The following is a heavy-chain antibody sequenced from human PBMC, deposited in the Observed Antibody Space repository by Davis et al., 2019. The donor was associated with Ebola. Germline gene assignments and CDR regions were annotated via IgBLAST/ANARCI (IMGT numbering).Heavy chain of an antibody. CDR3: ARDGDPYDYGDYVDY. CDR1: GFTFSSYA. D-gene: IGHD4-17*01. Sequence: PGGSLRLSCAASGFTFSSYAMSWVRQAPGKGLEWVSAISGSGGSTYYADSVKGRFTISRDNSKNTLYLQMNSLRAEDTAVYYCARDGDPYDYGDYVDYWGQGTLVTVSS. CDR2: ISGSGGST. V-gene: IGHV3-23*01. J-gene: IGHJ4*02.